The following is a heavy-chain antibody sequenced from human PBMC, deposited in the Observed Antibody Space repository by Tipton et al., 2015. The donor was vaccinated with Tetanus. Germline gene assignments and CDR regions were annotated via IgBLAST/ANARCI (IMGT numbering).Heavy chain of an antibody. V-gene: IGHV1-2*02. CDR1: GYTFTGYY. CDR2: IDPNSGGT. J-gene: IGHJ6*02. Sequence: QVQLVQSGAEVKKPGASVKVSCKASGYTFTGYYIYWVRQAPGQGLEWMGWIDPNSGGTVYAQKVQGRVTMTRDTSISTAYTELRSLRSDDTAVYYCARDRGDYIYYGMDVWGPGTTVTVS. CDR3: ARDRGDYIYYGMDV. D-gene: IGHD3-22*01.